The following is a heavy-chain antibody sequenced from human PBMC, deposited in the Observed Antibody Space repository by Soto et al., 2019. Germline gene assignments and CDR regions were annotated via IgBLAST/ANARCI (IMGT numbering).Heavy chain of an antibody. J-gene: IGHJ6*03. CDR3: ARGKTTIFGVVTEKDYYYYYYMDV. CDR2: INHSGST. Sequence: SETLSLTCTVSGGSVSSSSYYWGWVRQPPGKGLEWIGSINHSGSTNYNPSLKSRVTISVDTSKNQFSLKLSSVTAADTAVYYCARGKTTIFGVVTEKDYYYYYYMDVWGKGTTVTVSS. V-gene: IGHV4-39*07. CDR1: GGSVSSSSYY. D-gene: IGHD3-3*01.